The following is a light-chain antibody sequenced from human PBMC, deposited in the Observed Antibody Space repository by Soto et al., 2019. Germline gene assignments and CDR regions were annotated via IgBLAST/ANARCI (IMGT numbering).Light chain of an antibody. Sequence: TQSPVTLSVSPGERATLSCRASQSVRSNLAWYQQKPGQAPSLLIYGAFTRATGIPTRFSGSGSGTDFTLTVTRLEPEDFAVYYCQQYGSSPITFGQGTRLEIK. CDR2: GAF. CDR3: QQYGSSPIT. J-gene: IGKJ5*01. CDR1: QSVRSN. V-gene: IGKV3-20*01.